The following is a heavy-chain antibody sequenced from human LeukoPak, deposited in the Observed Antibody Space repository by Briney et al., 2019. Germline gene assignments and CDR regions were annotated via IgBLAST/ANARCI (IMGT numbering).Heavy chain of an antibody. J-gene: IGHJ4*02. D-gene: IGHD3-22*01. CDR1: GYTFTSCY. CDR2: INPSGGST. CDR3: ARAGGLTMIVVVLDY. V-gene: IGHV1-46*01. Sequence: PTASVKVSCKASGYTFTSCYMHWVRQAPGQGLEWMGIINPSGGSTSYAQKFQGRVTMTRDTSTSTVYMELSSLRSEDTAVYYCARAGGLTMIVVVLDYWGQGTLVTVSS.